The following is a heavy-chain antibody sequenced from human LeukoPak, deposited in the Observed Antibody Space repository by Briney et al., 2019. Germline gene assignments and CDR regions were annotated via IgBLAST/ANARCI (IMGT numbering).Heavy chain of an antibody. V-gene: IGHV1-69*13. CDR1: GGTFSSYA. CDR2: IVPIFGTA. CDR3: ARVGALSGSYYIDGAFDI. Sequence: SVKVSCKASGGTFSSYAISWVRQAPGQGLEWMGGIVPIFGTANYAQKFQGRVTITADESTSTAYMELSSLRSEDTAVYYCARVGALSGSYYIDGAFDIWGQGTMVTVSS. D-gene: IGHD1-26*01. J-gene: IGHJ3*02.